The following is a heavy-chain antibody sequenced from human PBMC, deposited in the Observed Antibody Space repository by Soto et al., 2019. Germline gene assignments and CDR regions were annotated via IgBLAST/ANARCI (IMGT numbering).Heavy chain of an antibody. CDR1: GLTFSTYA. J-gene: IGHJ6*02. Sequence: EVHLLESGGDLVQPGGSLRLSCTASGLTFSTYAMSWVRQAPGKGLEWVSAIGGSGTGGRTYYADSVYGLFTISTDNSTNTEYLQMSSVRADDTAVDYWGKAPGGLDGYNSDYYGMDVWGQATAVTVSS. CDR2: IGGSGTGGRT. CDR3: GKAPGGLDGYNSDYYGMDV. V-gene: IGHV3-23*01. D-gene: IGHD5-12*01.